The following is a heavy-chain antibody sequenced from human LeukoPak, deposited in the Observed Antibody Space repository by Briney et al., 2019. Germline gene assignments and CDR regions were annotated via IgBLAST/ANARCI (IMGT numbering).Heavy chain of an antibody. V-gene: IGHV1-2*02. Sequence: ASVKVSCKASGYAFTGYYMHWVRQAPGQGLEWMGWINPNSGGTNYAQKFQGRVTMTRDSSISTAYMELSRLRSDDTAVYYCAREAGVGATSPLYYWGQGTLVTVSS. D-gene: IGHD1-26*01. CDR1: GYAFTGYY. CDR2: INPNSGGT. CDR3: AREAGVGATSPLYY. J-gene: IGHJ4*02.